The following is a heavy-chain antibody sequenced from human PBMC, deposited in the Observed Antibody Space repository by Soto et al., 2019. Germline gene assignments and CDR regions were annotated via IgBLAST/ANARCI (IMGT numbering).Heavy chain of an antibody. V-gene: IGHV3-7*05. CDR3: ARDLRRAAPKPTGLGSGSSIIDY. Sequence: PGGSLRLSCAASGFTFSSYWMSWVRQAPGKGLEWVANIKQDGSEKYYVDSVKGRFTISRDNAKNSLYLQMNSLRAEDTAVYYCARDLRRAAPKPTGLGSGSSIIDYWGQGTLVTVSS. CDR1: GFTFSSYW. D-gene: IGHD3-10*01. CDR2: IKQDGSEK. J-gene: IGHJ4*02.